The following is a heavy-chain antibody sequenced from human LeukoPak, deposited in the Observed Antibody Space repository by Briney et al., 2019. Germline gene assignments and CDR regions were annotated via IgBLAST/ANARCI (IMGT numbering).Heavy chain of an antibody. J-gene: IGHJ6*02. CDR3: SRDGLDPPDV. V-gene: IGHV3-7*01. CDR1: GFTFTGYW. D-gene: IGHD2-2*03. Sequence: GGSLRLSCAASGFTFTGYWMSWVRQAPGKGLEWVANIKQDGSEKYYVESVKGRFTISRDNAKNSLYLQMNSLRAEDTAVYYCSRDGLDPPDVWAQGTTVTVSS. CDR2: IKQDGSEK.